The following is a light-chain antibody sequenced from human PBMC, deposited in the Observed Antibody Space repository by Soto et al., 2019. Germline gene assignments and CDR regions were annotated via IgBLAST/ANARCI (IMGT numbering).Light chain of an antibody. CDR1: QSISSS. V-gene: IGKV1-39*01. Sequence: DIQMTQSPSSLSASVGDRVTITCRASQSISSSLNWYQQKPGKPPKLLIYTASTLQSGVPSRFSGSGSGTDFTLTISNLQPEDFATYYCQQSYNTPLTFGGETKVEIK. CDR3: QQSYNTPLT. CDR2: TAS. J-gene: IGKJ4*01.